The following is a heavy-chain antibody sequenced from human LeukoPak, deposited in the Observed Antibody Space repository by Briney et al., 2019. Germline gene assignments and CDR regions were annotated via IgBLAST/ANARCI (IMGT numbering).Heavy chain of an antibody. Sequence: GGSLRLSCAASGFTFSSYSMNWVRQAPGKGLEWVSAISGSAVATYYADSVKGRFTISRDSSKNTLYLQMNSLRAEDTAVYYCAKDRGYGSGSYPGVYYFDYWGQGTLVTVSS. CDR3: AKDRGYGSGSYPGVYYFDY. CDR2: ISGSAVAT. V-gene: IGHV3-23*01. CDR1: GFTFSSYS. J-gene: IGHJ4*02. D-gene: IGHD3-10*01.